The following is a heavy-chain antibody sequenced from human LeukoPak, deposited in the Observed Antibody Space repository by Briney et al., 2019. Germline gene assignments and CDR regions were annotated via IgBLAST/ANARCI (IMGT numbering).Heavy chain of an antibody. D-gene: IGHD3-10*01. J-gene: IGHJ6*03. V-gene: IGHV4-39*01. CDR2: IYYSGST. CDR1: GGSISSSSYY. Sequence: SETLSLTCTVSGGSISSSSYYWGWIRQPPGKGLEWIGSIYYSGSTYYNPSLKSRVTISVDMSKNQFSLKLSSVTAADTAVYYCASYPYGSGSYFDYYYYMDVWGKGTTVTISS. CDR3: ASYPYGSGSYFDYYYYMDV.